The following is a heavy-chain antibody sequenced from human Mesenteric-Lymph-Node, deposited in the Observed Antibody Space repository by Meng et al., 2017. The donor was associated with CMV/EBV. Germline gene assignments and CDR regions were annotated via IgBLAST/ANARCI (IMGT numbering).Heavy chain of an antibody. J-gene: IGHJ4*02. CDR3: ASIDSGSFDNSYYLDS. Sequence: SGGSFRNVGVSWGRQAPGQGLEWMGGIIPILGGTNYAQKFQGRVTIVADDSTDTAKMELSSLRSEDTAVYYCASIDSGSFDNSYYLDSWGQGTLVTVSS. CDR1: GGSFRNVG. V-gene: IGHV1-69*01. D-gene: IGHD3-10*01. CDR2: IIPILGGT.